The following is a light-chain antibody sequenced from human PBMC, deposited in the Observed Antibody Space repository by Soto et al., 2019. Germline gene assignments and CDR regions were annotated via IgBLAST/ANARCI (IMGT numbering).Light chain of an antibody. CDR3: QQYYSPPPT. CDR2: WSS. Sequence: DIVMTQSPDSLAVSLGERATINCKSSQSVLFSSNNKNYLAWYQQKLGQPPNLLIYWSSTRQSGVPDRFSGSGSGTDFTLTISSLQAEDVAVYYCQQYYSPPPTFGGGTKVDIK. CDR1: QSVLFSSNNKNY. V-gene: IGKV4-1*01. J-gene: IGKJ4*01.